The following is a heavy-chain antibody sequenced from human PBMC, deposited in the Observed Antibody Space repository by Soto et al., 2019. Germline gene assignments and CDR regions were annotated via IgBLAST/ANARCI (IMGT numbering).Heavy chain of an antibody. J-gene: IGHJ6*03. CDR1: GFTFDDYA. V-gene: IGHV3-9*01. CDR3: AKALYQEARRRDYYYYYMDV. Sequence: ESGGGLVQPGRSLRLSCAASGFTFDDYAMHWVRQAPGKGLEWVSGISWNSGSIGYADSVKGRFTISRDNAKNSLYLQMNSLRAEDTALYYCAKALYQEARRRDYYYYYMDVWGKGTTVTVSS. CDR2: ISWNSGSI. D-gene: IGHD2-2*02.